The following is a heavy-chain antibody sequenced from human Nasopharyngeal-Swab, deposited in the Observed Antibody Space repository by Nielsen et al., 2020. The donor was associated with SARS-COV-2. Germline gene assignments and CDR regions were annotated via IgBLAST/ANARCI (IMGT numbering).Heavy chain of an antibody. CDR3: ARAEEYYDILTGYYGDAFDI. J-gene: IGHJ3*02. V-gene: IGHV4-59*01. Sequence: SETLSLTCTVSGGSISSFYWSWIRQPPGKGLEWIGYIYYSGSTNYNPSLKSRVTISVDTSKNYLSLKLSSVTAADTAVYYCARAEEYYDILTGYYGDAFDIWGQGTMVTASS. CDR2: IYYSGST. D-gene: IGHD3-9*01. CDR1: GGSISSFY.